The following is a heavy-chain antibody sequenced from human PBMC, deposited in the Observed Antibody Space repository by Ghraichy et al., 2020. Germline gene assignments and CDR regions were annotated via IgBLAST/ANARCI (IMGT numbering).Heavy chain of an antibody. Sequence: SETLSLTCAVSGGSISSSNWWSWVRRSPGKGLEWIGEIYHTGSTYYNPSLRSRVTISVDTSKNQFSLQLNSVTAADTAVYYCARDRPRELPGRSDAFDLWGQGTMVTVSS. CDR3: ARDRPRELPGRSDAFDL. V-gene: IGHV4-4*02. CDR2: IYHTGST. D-gene: IGHD1-26*01. J-gene: IGHJ3*01. CDR1: GGSISSSNW.